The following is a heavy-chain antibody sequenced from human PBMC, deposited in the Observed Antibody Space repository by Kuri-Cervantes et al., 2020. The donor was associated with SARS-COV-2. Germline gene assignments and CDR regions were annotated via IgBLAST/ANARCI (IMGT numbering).Heavy chain of an antibody. V-gene: IGHV3-15*07. J-gene: IGHJ4*02. D-gene: IGHD2-2*01. CDR2: IKSKTDGGTT. CDR3: ATDAAHTSMAY. Sequence: GGSLRLSCAASGFTFSNAWMNWVRQAPGKGLEWVGRIKSKTDGGTTDYAAPVKGRFTISRDDSKNTLFLQMNSLETEDTAVYYCATDAAHTSMAYWGQGTLVTVSS. CDR1: GFTFSNAW.